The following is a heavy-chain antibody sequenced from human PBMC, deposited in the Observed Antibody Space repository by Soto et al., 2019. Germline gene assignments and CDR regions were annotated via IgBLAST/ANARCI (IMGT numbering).Heavy chain of an antibody. Sequence: PGGPLRLSCAASGFTFSSYWMHWVRQAPGKGLVWVSRINSDGSSTRYADSVKGRFTISRDNAKNTLYLQMNSLRAEDTAVYYCARGAMVRGVTPDYYFDYWGQGTLVTVSS. J-gene: IGHJ4*02. D-gene: IGHD3-10*01. V-gene: IGHV3-74*01. CDR1: GFTFSSYW. CDR3: ARGAMVRGVTPDYYFDY. CDR2: INSDGSST.